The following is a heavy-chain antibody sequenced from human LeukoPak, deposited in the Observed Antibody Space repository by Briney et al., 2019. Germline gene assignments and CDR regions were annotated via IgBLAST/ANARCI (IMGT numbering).Heavy chain of an antibody. CDR2: INQDGSEK. Sequence: GGSLRLSCAASGFTFSGYWMSWVRQAPGKGLEWVANINQDGSEKYYVASVKGRFTISRDNAKNSLSLQMGSLRVEDTAVYYCARESTAGYNSSWYGFRDWGQGTLVSVSS. D-gene: IGHD6-13*01. V-gene: IGHV3-7*01. CDR3: ARESTAGYNSSWYGFRD. CDR1: GFTFSGYW. J-gene: IGHJ1*01.